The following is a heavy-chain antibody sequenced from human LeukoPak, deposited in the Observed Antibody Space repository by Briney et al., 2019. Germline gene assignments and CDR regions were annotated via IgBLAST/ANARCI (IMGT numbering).Heavy chain of an antibody. D-gene: IGHD3-22*01. J-gene: IGHJ4*02. CDR3: VKPRFASGLGRLTTDN. Sequence: GGALRLSRGAAGFSFRSQGMTWVRQAPGKPLEGVSATRASGDSTYYADSVKGRFTISRDNSRHTLSLEMNSLRVEDTAVYFCVKPRFASGLGRLTTDNWGQGILVTVSS. V-gene: IGHV3-23*01. CDR1: GFSFRSQG. CDR2: TRASGDST.